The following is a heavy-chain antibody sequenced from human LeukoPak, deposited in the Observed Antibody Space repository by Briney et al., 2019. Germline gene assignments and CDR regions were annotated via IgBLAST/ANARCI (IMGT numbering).Heavy chain of an antibody. CDR3: TRELLSLHQGLDS. CDR1: GFTFSSHT. V-gene: IGHV3-21*06. D-gene: IGHD2/OR15-2a*01. Sequence: PGGSLRLSCAASGFTFSSHTMNWVRQAPGKGLAWDACVSSNVNKMYYAESVRGRFTVSRDNAGNSLSLQMDSLRAEDTAVYYCTRELLSLHQGLDSWGQGTLVTVSS. J-gene: IGHJ5*01. CDR2: VSSNVNKM.